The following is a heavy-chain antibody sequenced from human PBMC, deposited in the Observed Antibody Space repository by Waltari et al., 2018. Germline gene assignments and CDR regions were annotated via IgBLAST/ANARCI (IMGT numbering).Heavy chain of an antibody. CDR1: GYPISSGYY. D-gene: IGHD3-22*01. CDR3: AKYDSSGYYYRGGVDY. Sequence: QVQLQESGPGLVKPSETLSLTCAVSGYPISSGYYWGWIRQPPGKGLEWIGSIYHSGSTYYNQSLKSRVTISVDTSKNQFSLKLSSVTAADTAVYYCAKYDSSGYYYRGGVDYWGQGTLVTVSS. J-gene: IGHJ4*02. V-gene: IGHV4-38-2*01. CDR2: IYHSGST.